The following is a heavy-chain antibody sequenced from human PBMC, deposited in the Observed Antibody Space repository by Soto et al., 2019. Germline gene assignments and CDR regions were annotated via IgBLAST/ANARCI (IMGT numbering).Heavy chain of an antibody. CDR1: GFTFSSYA. Sequence: PGGSLRLSCAASGFTFSSYAMNWVRQAPGKGLEWVSVISGSDGSTYYADSVKGRFTISRDNSKNTLNLQMNSLRAEDTAVYYCTRDAPSQVLRYFDWLYRADYFDYWGQGTLVTVSS. V-gene: IGHV3-23*01. J-gene: IGHJ4*02. D-gene: IGHD3-9*01. CDR3: TRDAPSQVLRYFDWLYRADYFDY. CDR2: ISGSDGST.